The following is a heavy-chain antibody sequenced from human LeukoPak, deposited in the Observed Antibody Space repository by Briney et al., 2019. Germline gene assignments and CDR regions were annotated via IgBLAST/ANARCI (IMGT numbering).Heavy chain of an antibody. Sequence: GGSLRLSYAASGFTFSSYGMHWVRQAPGKGLEWVAFIRYDGSNKYYADSVKGRFTISRDNSKNTLYLQMNSLRAEDTAVYYCAKDGVTGRGLYYFDYWGQGTLVTVSS. CDR1: GFTFSSYG. D-gene: IGHD1-20*01. CDR3: AKDGVTGRGLYYFDY. V-gene: IGHV3-30*02. CDR2: IRYDGSNK. J-gene: IGHJ4*02.